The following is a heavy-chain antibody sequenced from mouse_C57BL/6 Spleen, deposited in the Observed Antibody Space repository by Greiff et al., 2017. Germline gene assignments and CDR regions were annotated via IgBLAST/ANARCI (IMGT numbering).Heavy chain of an antibody. CDR1: GYTFTDYE. J-gene: IGHJ2*01. V-gene: IGHV1-15*01. Sequence: VKLQQSGAELVRPGASVTLSCKASGYTFTDYEMHWVKQTPVHGLEWIGAIDPETGGTAYNQKFKGKAILTADKSSSTAYMELRSLTSEDSAVYYCTRGSNGFDYWGQGTTLTVSS. CDR2: IDPETGGT. D-gene: IGHD2-5*01. CDR3: TRGSNGFDY.